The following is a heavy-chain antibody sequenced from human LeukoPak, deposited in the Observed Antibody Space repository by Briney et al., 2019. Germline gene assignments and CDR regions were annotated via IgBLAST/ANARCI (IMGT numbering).Heavy chain of an antibody. J-gene: IGHJ4*02. V-gene: IGHV3-53*01. CDR3: ARARHYYGSGNFDY. CDR1: GFTVSSNY. D-gene: IGHD3-10*01. CDR2: IYSGGST. Sequence: GGSLRLSCAASGFTVSSNYMSWVRQAPGKGLEWVSVIYSGGSTYYADSVKGRFTISRDNSKNTLYLQMNSLRAEDTAVYCCARARHYYGSGNFDYWGQGTLVTVSS.